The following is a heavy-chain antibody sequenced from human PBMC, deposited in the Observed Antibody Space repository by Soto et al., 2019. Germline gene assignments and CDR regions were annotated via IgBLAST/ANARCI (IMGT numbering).Heavy chain of an antibody. CDR1: GFTLSSCG. CDR3: ARDSGDVV. J-gene: IGHJ4*02. Sequence: QVQLVESGGGVVQPGRSLRLSCAASGFTLSSCGMHWVRQAPGKGLEWVAVIWHDGSNKYYADSVRGRFTISRDNSENTLYLQMYSLRVEDTAVYYCARDSGDVVGGQGTLVTVSS. CDR2: IWHDGSNK. V-gene: IGHV3-33*01. D-gene: IGHD2-15*01.